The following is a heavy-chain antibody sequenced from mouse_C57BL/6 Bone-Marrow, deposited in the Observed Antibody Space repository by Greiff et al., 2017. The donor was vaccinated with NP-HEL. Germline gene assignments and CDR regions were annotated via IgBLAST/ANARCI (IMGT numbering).Heavy chain of an antibody. J-gene: IGHJ1*03. V-gene: IGHV3-6*01. CDR2: LRYDGSN. Sequence: EVQRVESGPGLVKPSQSLSLTCSVTGYSITSGYYWNWIRQFPGNKLEWMGYLRYDGSNNYNPSLKNRISITPDTSKNQFFLKLNSVTTEDTATYYCAKELPIYYYSCWYFDVWGTGTTVTVSS. CDR3: AKELPIYYYSCWYFDV. CDR1: GYSITSGYY. D-gene: IGHD1-1*01.